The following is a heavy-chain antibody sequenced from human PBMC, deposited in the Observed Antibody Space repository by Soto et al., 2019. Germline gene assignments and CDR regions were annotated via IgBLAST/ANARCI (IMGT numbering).Heavy chain of an antibody. CDR2: ISGSGGST. V-gene: IGHV3-23*01. J-gene: IGHJ4*02. CDR3: AKDNLYGSGSYYNGRDY. D-gene: IGHD3-10*01. Sequence: PGGFLRLSCAAAGFTFSSFGMHWVRQAPGKGLEWVSAISGSGGSTYYADSVKGRFTISRDNSKNTLYLQMNSLRAEDTAVYYCAKDNLYGSGSYYNGRDYWGQGTLVTVSS. CDR1: GFTFSSFG.